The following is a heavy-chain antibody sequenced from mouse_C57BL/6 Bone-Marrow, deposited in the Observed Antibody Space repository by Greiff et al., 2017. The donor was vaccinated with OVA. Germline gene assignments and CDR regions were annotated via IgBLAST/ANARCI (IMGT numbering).Heavy chain of an antibody. J-gene: IGHJ4*01. D-gene: IGHD2-3*01. CDR1: GFSINSDCY. Sequence: EVQGVESGPSLVRPSQTLSLTCTVTGFSINSDCYWIWIRQFPGNKLEYIGYTFYSGITYYNPSLESRTYITRDTSKNQFSLKLSSVTTEDTATYYCARASYDGYYDYAMDYWGQGTSVTVSS. CDR3: ARASYDGYYDYAMDY. V-gene: IGHV3-3*01. CDR2: TFYSGIT.